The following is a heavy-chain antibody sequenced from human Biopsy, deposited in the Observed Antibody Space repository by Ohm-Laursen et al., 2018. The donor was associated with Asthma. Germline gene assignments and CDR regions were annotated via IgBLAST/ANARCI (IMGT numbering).Heavy chain of an antibody. CDR2: IHHSGTS. D-gene: IGHD3-22*01. J-gene: IGHJ4*02. V-gene: IGHV4-31*03. Sequence: TLSLTCTVSGDSITSGGCCWNWIRQHPGKGLEWIGYIHHSGTSYFNPSLKSRVSFSRDTSKSQFSPRLSSVTAADTAMYYCARIPRRSGSYFVDYWGQGTLVTVSS. CDR3: ARIPRRSGSYFVDY. CDR1: GDSITSGGCC.